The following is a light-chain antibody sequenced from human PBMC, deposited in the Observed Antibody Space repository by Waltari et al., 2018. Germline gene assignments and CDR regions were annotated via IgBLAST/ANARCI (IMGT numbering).Light chain of an antibody. Sequence: NFMLTQPHSVSESPGKTVTISCTRRRRRLASNYVQWYQQRPGSAPTTVIYEDNQRPSGVPDRFSGSIDSSSNSASLTISGLKTEDEADYYCQSYDSSNQVFGSGTKVTVL. J-gene: IGLJ6*01. CDR1: RRRLASNY. CDR2: EDN. CDR3: QSYDSSNQV. V-gene: IGLV6-57*03.